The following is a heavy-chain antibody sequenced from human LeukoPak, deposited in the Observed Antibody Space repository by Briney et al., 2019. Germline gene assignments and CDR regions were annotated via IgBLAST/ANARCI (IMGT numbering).Heavy chain of an antibody. CDR1: GGSFSRYY. J-gene: IGHJ6*03. CDR2: IYYNGST. V-gene: IGHV4-59*12. Sequence: SETLSLTCTVSGGSFSRYYWSWIRLPPGKGLEWIGNIYYNGSTNYNPSLKSRVTISVDTSNNQFSLKLSSVTAADTAVYYCARDARIAAAGPDYYYMDVWGKGTTVTVSS. CDR3: ARDARIAAAGPDYYYMDV. D-gene: IGHD6-13*01.